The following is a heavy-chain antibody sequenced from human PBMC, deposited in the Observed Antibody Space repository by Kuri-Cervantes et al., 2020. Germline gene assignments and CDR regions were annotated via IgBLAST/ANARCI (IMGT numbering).Heavy chain of an antibody. D-gene: IGHD2-15*01. CDR3: ARDPLGYCTGGSCTLHGMDV. Sequence: GGSLRLSCAASGFTVSSNYMSWVRQAPGKGLEWVSVIYSGGSTYYADSVKGRFTISRDNSKNTLYLQMNSLRAEDTAVYYCARDPLGYCTGGSCTLHGMDVWGQGTRVTDSS. CDR2: IYSGGST. V-gene: IGHV3-53*01. J-gene: IGHJ6*02. CDR1: GFTVSSNY.